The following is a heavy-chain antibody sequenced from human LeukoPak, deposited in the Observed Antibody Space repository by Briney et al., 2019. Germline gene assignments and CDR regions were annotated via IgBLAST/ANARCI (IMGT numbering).Heavy chain of an antibody. Sequence: GGSLRLSCAASGFTFSSYAMHWVRQAPGKGLEWVAVISYDGSNKYYADSVKGRFTISRDNAKNSLYLQMNSLRAEDTAVYYCARGGGYCGGDCYGIDYWGQGTLVTVSS. CDR1: GFTFSSYA. D-gene: IGHD2-21*01. V-gene: IGHV3-30-3*01. CDR3: ARGGGYCGGDCYGIDY. J-gene: IGHJ4*02. CDR2: ISYDGSNK.